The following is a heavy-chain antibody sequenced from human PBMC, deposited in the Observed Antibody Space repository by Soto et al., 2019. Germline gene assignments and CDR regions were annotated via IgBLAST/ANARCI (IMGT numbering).Heavy chain of an antibody. J-gene: IGHJ3*02. CDR3: VGVRDYSSGSDAFER. CDR1: GCSISSSSYY. V-gene: IGHV4-39*05. Sequence: SETPSLTCTVYGCSISSSSYYWCWILHPPGKGLEWIGSIYYSGSTYYNPSLKSRVTISVDTSKNQFSLKLSSVTAADTAVYYCVGVRDYSSGSDAFERWGKGNMVTV. CDR2: IYYSGST. D-gene: IGHD3-22*01.